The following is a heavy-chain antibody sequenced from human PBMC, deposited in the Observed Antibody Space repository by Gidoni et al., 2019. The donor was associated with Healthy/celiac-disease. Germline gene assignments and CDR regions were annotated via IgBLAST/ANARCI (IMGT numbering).Heavy chain of an antibody. Sequence: EVSLLESGGGLVNSGGSLRSSFAASGFTFSSRAMSWVRQAPGKGLEWGSAISGSGGSTYYADSVKGRFNISRDNSKNTLYLQMNSLRAEDTAVYYCAKDKAYGDYSWGQGTLVTVSS. CDR1: GFTFSSRA. D-gene: IGHD4-17*01. J-gene: IGHJ4*02. V-gene: IGHV3-23*01. CDR2: ISGSGGST. CDR3: AKDKAYGDYS.